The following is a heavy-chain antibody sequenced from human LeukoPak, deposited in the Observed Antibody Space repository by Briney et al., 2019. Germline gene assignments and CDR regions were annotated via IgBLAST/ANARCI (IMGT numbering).Heavy chain of an antibody. Sequence: ASVKVSCKASGYTFTSYGISWVRQAPGQGLEWMGWISAYNGNTNYAQKLQGRVTMTTDTSTSTAYMELRSLRSDDTAVYYCARIHGSGTKLSPPDYWGQGTLVTVSS. CDR2: ISAYNGNT. J-gene: IGHJ4*02. CDR1: GYTFTSYG. CDR3: ARIHGSGTKLSPPDY. V-gene: IGHV1-18*01. D-gene: IGHD3-10*01.